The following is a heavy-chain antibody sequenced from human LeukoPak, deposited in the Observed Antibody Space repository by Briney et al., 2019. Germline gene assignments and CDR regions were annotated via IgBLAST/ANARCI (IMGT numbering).Heavy chain of an antibody. CDR2: LDGSGASI. V-gene: IGHV3-23*01. Sequence: GSLRLSCAASGFSFGTHGMSWVRQGPGKGLEWVSALDGSGASIYYTDSVKGRFTISRDNSKNTLFLQMNSLRAEDTAVYYCAKGYCSSTSCLDYFDYWGQGTLVTVSS. CDR1: GFSFGTHG. J-gene: IGHJ4*02. CDR3: AKGYCSSTSCLDYFDY. D-gene: IGHD2-2*01.